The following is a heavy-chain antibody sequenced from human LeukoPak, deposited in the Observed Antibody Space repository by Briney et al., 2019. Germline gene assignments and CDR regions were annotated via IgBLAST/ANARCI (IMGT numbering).Heavy chain of an antibody. CDR2: ISSSSRTI. CDR3: AGGLIHIKGAFDI. Sequence: GGSLRLSCAASGFTFSSYSMNWVRQAPGKWPEWVSYISSSSRTIYYADSVKGRFTISRDNAKNSLYLQMNSLRAEDTAVYYCAGGLIHIKGAFDIWGQGTMVTVSS. CDR1: GFTFSSYS. D-gene: IGHD2-21*01. V-gene: IGHV3-48*01. J-gene: IGHJ3*02.